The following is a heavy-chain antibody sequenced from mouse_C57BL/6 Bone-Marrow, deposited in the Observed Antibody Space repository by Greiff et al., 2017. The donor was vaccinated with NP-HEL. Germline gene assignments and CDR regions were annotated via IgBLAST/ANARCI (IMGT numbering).Heavy chain of an antibody. CDR2: ISSGSSTI. J-gene: IGHJ2*01. D-gene: IGHD4-1*02. V-gene: IGHV5-17*01. CDR3: ARGSNWDFDY. CDR1: GFTFSDYG. Sequence: EVKLVESGGGLVKPGGSLKLSCAASGFTFSDYGMHWVRQAPEKGLEWVAYISSGSSTIYYADTVKGRFTISRDNAKNTLFLQMTSLRSEDTAMYYCARGSNWDFDYWGQGTTLTVSS.